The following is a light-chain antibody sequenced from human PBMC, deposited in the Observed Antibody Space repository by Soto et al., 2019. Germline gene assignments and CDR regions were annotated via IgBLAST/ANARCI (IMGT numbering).Light chain of an antibody. CDR2: KAS. V-gene: IGKV1-5*03. Sequence: DIQMTQSPSTLSGSVGDRVTITCRASQTISSWLAWYQQKPGKAPKLLIYKASTLKSGVPSRFSGSGSGTDFTLTISSLEPEDFAVYYCQHRFNWPWTFGQGTKVDI. J-gene: IGKJ1*01. CDR3: QHRFNWPWT. CDR1: QTISSW.